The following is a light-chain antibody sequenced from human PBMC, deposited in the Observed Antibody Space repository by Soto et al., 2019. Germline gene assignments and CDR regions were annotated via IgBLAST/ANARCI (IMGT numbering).Light chain of an antibody. CDR1: SSGVGGYNY. V-gene: IGLV2-14*01. Sequence: QSVLTQPASVSASPGQSIAISCTGTSSGVGGYNYVSWYQQNPGKAPKLMIYDVSNRPSGVSNRFSGSKSGNTASLTISGLQAEDEADYYCSSYTSSGTRVFGTGTKLTVL. J-gene: IGLJ1*01. CDR2: DVS. CDR3: SSYTSSGTRV.